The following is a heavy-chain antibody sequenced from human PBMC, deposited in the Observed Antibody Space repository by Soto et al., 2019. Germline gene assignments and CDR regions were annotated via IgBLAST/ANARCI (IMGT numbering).Heavy chain of an antibody. J-gene: IGHJ4*02. CDR2: IYYSGST. CDR1: GGSISSHY. Sequence: SETLSLTCTVPGGSISSHYWSWIRQPPGKGLEWIGYIYYSGSTNYNPSLKSRVTISVDTSKNQFSLKLSSVTAADTAVYYCAGIPDESRYFDYWGQGTLVTVSS. CDR3: AGIPDESRYFDY. V-gene: IGHV4-59*08.